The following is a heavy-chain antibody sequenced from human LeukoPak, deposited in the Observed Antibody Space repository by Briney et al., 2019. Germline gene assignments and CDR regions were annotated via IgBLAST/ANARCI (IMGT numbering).Heavy chain of an antibody. CDR2: INVNSRTT. CDR1: GISSNN. J-gene: IGHJ3*01. V-gene: IGHV3-48*04. D-gene: IGHD2-15*01. Sequence: GGSLRLSCGGSGISSNNMSWFRQSPGKGLDWLSYINVNSRTTYYADSVKGRFTIYRDNAKSSLYLQMNSLQVEDTAIYCCATDDFYGSLPVWGQGTLVTVSS. CDR3: ATDDFYGSLPV.